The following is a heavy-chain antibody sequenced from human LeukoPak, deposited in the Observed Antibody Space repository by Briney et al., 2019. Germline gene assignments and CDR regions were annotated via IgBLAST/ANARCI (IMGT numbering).Heavy chain of an antibody. CDR2: INHSGST. Sequence: SETLSLTCAVYGGSFSGYYWSWIRQPPGKGLEWIGEINHSGSTNYNPSLKSRVTISVDTSKNQFSLKLGSVTAADTAVYYCARTIPRIVVVPAAIPRWFDPWGQGTLVTVSS. CDR3: ARTIPRIVVVPAAIPRWFDP. D-gene: IGHD2-2*02. CDR1: GGSFSGYY. J-gene: IGHJ5*02. V-gene: IGHV4-34*01.